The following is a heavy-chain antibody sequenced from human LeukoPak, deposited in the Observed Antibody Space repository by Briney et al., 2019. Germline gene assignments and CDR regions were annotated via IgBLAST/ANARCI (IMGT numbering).Heavy chain of an antibody. J-gene: IGHJ4*02. CDR3: AKGLGTGSVLARPLHY. Sequence: PGRSLRLSCAASGFTFSSYGMHWVRQAPGKGLEWVAVISSDGYRTDYPDSVRGRFTISRDNFKNTVDLQMISVTAEDTAMYFCAKGLGTGSVLARPLHYWGQGTLVTVSS. CDR2: ISSDGYRT. CDR1: GFTFSSYG. D-gene: IGHD3-10*01. V-gene: IGHV3-30*18.